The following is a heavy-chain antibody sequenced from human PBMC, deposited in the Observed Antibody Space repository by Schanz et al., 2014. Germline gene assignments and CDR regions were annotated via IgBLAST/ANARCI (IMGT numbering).Heavy chain of an antibody. CDR3: ARIGGSVFDY. D-gene: IGHD3-10*01. CDR1: GFTLSNYA. V-gene: IGHV3-23*01. Sequence: EMQLLESGGGLAQPGGSMRLSCAASGFTLSNYAMSWVRQAPGKGLEWVSALSEGGGGTHYADSVRGRFTISRDNAKNTLYLQMNTLRAEDTAVYYCARIGGSVFDYWAQGTLVTVSS. CDR2: LSEGGGGT. J-gene: IGHJ4*02.